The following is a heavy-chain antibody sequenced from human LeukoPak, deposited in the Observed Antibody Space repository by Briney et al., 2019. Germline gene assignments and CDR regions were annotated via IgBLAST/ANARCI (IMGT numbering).Heavy chain of an antibody. CDR1: GASIISSTDG. V-gene: IGHV4-61*05. Sequence: PSETLSLTCIVAGASIISSTDGWGWLRQPPGSGLEWIVYIYYSGSTNYTPSLKSRVTISVDTSKNQFSLKLSCVTAADTAVYYCARVDGGFWSGYYPPSYMDVWGKGTTVTVSS. J-gene: IGHJ6*03. CDR3: ARVDGGFWSGYYPPSYMDV. CDR2: IYYSGST. D-gene: IGHD3-3*01.